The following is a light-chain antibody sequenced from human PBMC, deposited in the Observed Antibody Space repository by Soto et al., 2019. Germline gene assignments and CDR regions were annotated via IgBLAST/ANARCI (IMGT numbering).Light chain of an antibody. CDR1: QSIRSY. CDR3: QQRSDWPLT. Sequence: EIVLTQSPATLSLSPGERATLSCRASQSIRSYLGWYQQKPGQAPRLLIHDASSRATGIPARFSGSGSGTDFTLTISSLEPEDFAIYYCQQRSDWPLTFGGGTKVDIK. J-gene: IGKJ4*01. CDR2: DAS. V-gene: IGKV3-11*01.